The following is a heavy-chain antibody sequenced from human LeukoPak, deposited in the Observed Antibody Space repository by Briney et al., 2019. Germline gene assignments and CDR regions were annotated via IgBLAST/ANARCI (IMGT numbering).Heavy chain of an antibody. J-gene: IGHJ4*02. Sequence: SETLSLTCTVSGGSISSYYWSWIRQPPGKGLEWIGYIYYSGSTNYNPSLESRVTISVDTSKNQFSLKLSSVTAADTAVYYCARVYYDSSGYYWKYYFDYWGQGTLVTVSS. V-gene: IGHV4-59*01. D-gene: IGHD3-22*01. CDR2: IYYSGST. CDR3: ARVYYDSSGYYWKYYFDY. CDR1: GGSISSYY.